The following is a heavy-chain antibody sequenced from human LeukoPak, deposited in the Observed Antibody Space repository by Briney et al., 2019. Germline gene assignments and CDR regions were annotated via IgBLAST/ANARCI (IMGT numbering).Heavy chain of an antibody. D-gene: IGHD6-19*01. CDR3: ARADWAAGTYYYYYMDV. CDR2: IFSSGST. Sequence: SETLSLTCTVSGGSTTNYYWSWIRQFPGKGLEWSGYIFSSGSTNYNPSLRTRLTISVDTSKNQFSLKLRSVTAADTAVYYRARADWAAGTYYYYYMDVWGKGTSVTVSS. J-gene: IGHJ6*03. CDR1: GGSTTNYY. V-gene: IGHV4-59*01.